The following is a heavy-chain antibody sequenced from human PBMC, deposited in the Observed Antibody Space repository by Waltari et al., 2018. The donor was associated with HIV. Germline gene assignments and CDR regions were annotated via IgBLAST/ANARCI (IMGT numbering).Heavy chain of an antibody. V-gene: IGHV3-48*01. Sequence: EVQLVESGGKLVQPGVSLRLSCLASGFTFSDYSMNWVRQGPGKGLEWVAYISATGTTIFYANSVKCRFTVSRDNVENSLYLDMSSLRAEDTGDYYCARCETVVTPFINKYLGLDVWGPGTTVTVSS. CDR3: ARCETVVTPFINKYLGLDV. D-gene: IGHD2-15*01. CDR2: ISATGTTI. CDR1: GFTFSDYS. J-gene: IGHJ6*02.